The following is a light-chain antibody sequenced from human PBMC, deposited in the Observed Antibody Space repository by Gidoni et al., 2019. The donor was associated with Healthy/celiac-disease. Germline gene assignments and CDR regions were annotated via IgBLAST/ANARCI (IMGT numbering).Light chain of an antibody. J-gene: IGKJ2*01. CDR1: QSVSSY. CDR2: DAS. Sequence: EIVLTQSPATLSWSPGERATRSCRASQSVSSYLAWYQQKPGQAPRLLIYDASNRATGIPARFSGSGSGTDFTLTISSLEPQDFAVYYRQQRSNWPPVPFGEGTKLEIK. V-gene: IGKV3-11*01. CDR3: QQRSNWPPVP.